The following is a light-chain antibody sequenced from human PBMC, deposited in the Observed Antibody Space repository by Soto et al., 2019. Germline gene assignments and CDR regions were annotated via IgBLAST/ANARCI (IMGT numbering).Light chain of an antibody. CDR1: QSVSSNY. CDR2: GAS. V-gene: IGKV3-20*01. CDR3: QQYVTSPWT. J-gene: IGKJ1*01. Sequence: DIVLTQSPGTLSLSPGERANLSCRASQSVSSNYLAWYQQKPGQAPRLLIYGASSGVTGIPDRFSGSGSGTDFTLTISRLEPEDFAVYYCQQYVTSPWTFGQGTKVEIK.